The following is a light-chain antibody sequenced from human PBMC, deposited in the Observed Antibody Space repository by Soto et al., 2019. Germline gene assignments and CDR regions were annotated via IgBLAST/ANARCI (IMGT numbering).Light chain of an antibody. Sequence: EIVLTQSPGTLSLSPGERATLSCRASQIISSSYLAWYQQKPGQAPRLLIYGASSRATGIPDRFSGSGSGTDFTLTISRLEPQDFAVYYCQQYGYSLWTFGQGTKVQIK. J-gene: IGKJ1*01. V-gene: IGKV3-20*01. CDR1: QIISSSY. CDR2: GAS. CDR3: QQYGYSLWT.